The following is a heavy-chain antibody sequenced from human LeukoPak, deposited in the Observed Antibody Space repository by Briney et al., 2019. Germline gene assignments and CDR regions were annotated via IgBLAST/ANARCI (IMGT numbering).Heavy chain of an antibody. Sequence: GGSLRLSCAASGFTFSNYAMSWVRQTPGKGLEWVSAISGSGGSTYYADSVKGRFTISRDNSRNTLYLQMNSLRAEDTDVYYCAKDRSCTNGVCHGDFDYWGQGTLVTVSS. J-gene: IGHJ4*02. CDR2: ISGSGGST. D-gene: IGHD2-8*01. CDR1: GFTFSNYA. V-gene: IGHV3-23*01. CDR3: AKDRSCTNGVCHGDFDY.